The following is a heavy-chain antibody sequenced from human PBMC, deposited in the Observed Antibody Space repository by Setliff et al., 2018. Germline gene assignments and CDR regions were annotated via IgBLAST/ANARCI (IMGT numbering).Heavy chain of an antibody. D-gene: IGHD6-19*01. Sequence: PSETLSLTCTVSGGSISSYYWSWIRQPAGKGLEWIGHIYIGGSSNYNPSLKSRVTMSIDTSKNQFSLKLNSVTAADMAVYYCAREQWLDPPGYYYMDVWAKGTTVTVSS. CDR1: GGSISSYY. CDR3: AREQWLDPPGYYYMDV. V-gene: IGHV4-4*07. CDR2: IYIGGSS. J-gene: IGHJ6*03.